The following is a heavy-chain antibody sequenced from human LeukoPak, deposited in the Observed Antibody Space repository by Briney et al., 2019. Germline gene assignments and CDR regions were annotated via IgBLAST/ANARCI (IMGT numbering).Heavy chain of an antibody. CDR1: GYTFTGYY. CDR3: ARLDYEGNYFDY. Sequence: EASVKVSCKASGYTFTGYYMHWVRQAPGQGLEWMGWINPNSGGTNYAQKFQGRVTMTRDTSISTAYMELSRLRSDDTAVYYCARLDYEGNYFDYWGQGTLVTVSS. J-gene: IGHJ4*02. V-gene: IGHV1-2*02. CDR2: INPNSGGT. D-gene: IGHD4-17*01.